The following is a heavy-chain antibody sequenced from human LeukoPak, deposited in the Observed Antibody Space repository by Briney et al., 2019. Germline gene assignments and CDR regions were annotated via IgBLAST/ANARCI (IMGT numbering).Heavy chain of an antibody. CDR2: IYYSGST. Sequence: PSETLSLTCTVSGGSISSGGYYWSWIRQHPGKGLEWIGYIYYSGSTYYNPSLKSRVTISVDTSKNQFSLKLSSVTAADTAVYYCARRQSDYFDYWGQGTLVTVSS. CDR3: ARRQSDYFDY. V-gene: IGHV4-31*03. J-gene: IGHJ4*02. CDR1: GGSISSGGYY. D-gene: IGHD5-24*01.